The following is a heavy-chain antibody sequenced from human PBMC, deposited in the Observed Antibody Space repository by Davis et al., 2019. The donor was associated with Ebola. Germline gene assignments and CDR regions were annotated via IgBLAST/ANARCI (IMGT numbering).Heavy chain of an antibody. D-gene: IGHD6-19*01. CDR2: ISTRGSTI. V-gene: IGHV3-48*04. CDR3: AGGESGWDASDI. J-gene: IGHJ3*02. Sequence: GESLKISCTASGFTFSSYSMNWVRQAPGKGLEWVSYISTRGSTIYYADSVRGRFTISRDNAKNSLSLQMNSLRAEDTAVYYCAGGESGWDASDIWGRGTMVTVSS. CDR1: GFTFSSYS.